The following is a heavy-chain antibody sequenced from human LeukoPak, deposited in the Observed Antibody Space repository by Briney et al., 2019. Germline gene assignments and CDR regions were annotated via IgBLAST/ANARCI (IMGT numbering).Heavy chain of an antibody. CDR3: AKGMYSSSSDAGVDY. CDR1: GFTVSSNY. CDR2: ISGSGGST. J-gene: IGHJ4*02. Sequence: GGSLRLSCEASGFTVSSNYMSWVRQAPGKGLEWVSAISGSGGSTYYADSVKGRFTISRDNSKNTLYLQMNSLRAEDTAVYYCAKGMYSSSSDAGVDYWGQGTLVTVSS. V-gene: IGHV3-23*01. D-gene: IGHD6-6*01.